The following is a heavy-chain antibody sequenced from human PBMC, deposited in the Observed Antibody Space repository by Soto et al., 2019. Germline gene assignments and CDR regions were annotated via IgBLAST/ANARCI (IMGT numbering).Heavy chain of an antibody. CDR1: GFTFGDYA. D-gene: IGHD5-18*01. Sequence: GGSLRLSCTASGFTFGDYAMSWVRQAPGKGLEWVGFIRSKAYGGTTEYAASVKGRFTISRDDSKSIAYLQMNSLKTEDTAVYYCTRELRGYSYGNDAFDIWGQGTMVTVSS. V-gene: IGHV3-49*04. CDR2: IRSKAYGGTT. J-gene: IGHJ3*02. CDR3: TRELRGYSYGNDAFDI.